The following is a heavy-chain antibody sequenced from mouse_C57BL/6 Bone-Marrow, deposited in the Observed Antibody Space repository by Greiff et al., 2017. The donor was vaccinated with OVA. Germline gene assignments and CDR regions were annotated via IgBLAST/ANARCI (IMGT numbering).Heavy chain of an antibody. CDR1: GYAFSSSW. CDR3: AREGGYYGSSGVDY. V-gene: IGHV1-82*01. D-gene: IGHD1-1*01. J-gene: IGHJ2*01. CDR2: IYPGDGDT. Sequence: QVQLQQSGPELVKPGASVKISCKASGYAFSSSWMNWVKQRPGKGLEWIGRIYPGDGDTNYNGKFKGKATLTADKSSSTAYMQLSSLTSEDSAVYFCAREGGYYGSSGVDYWGQGTTLTVSS.